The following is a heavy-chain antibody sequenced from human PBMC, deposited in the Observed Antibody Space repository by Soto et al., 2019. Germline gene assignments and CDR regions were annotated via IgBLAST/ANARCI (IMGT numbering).Heavy chain of an antibody. V-gene: IGHV4-59*08. D-gene: IGHD3-10*01. CDR3: ARHAYGSEYYYGMDV. J-gene: IGHJ6*02. CDR1: GDSISRYY. CDR2: IYYTGST. Sequence: QVQLQESGPGLVKPSETLSLTCTVSGDSISRYYWSWIRQPPGKGLEWIGYIYYTGSTNYNPSLTSRVTISLDTSKNQFSLKLSSVTAADTAVYYCARHAYGSEYYYGMDVWGQGTTVTVSS.